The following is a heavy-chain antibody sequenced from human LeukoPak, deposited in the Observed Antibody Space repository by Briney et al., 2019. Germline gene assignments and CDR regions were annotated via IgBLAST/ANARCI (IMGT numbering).Heavy chain of an antibody. CDR3: ARVGTGTRSFDS. J-gene: IGHJ4*02. V-gene: IGHV1-18*01. CDR1: GYTFTTYD. Sequence: ASVKVSCKTSGYTFTTYDINWVRQAPGQGLEWTGRISAYNGYTNYGQKFQGRVTMTTDTSTNTAYMELRSLRSDDTAVYYCARVGTGTRSFDSWGQGTLVTVSS. CDR2: ISAYNGYT. D-gene: IGHD1/OR15-1a*01.